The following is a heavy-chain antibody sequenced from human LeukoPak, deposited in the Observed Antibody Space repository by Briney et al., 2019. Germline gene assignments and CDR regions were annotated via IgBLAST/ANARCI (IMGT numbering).Heavy chain of an antibody. CDR3: ARDQRMATRPFDY. J-gene: IGHJ4*02. CDR1: GYTFTGYY. Sequence: ASVTVSCKASGYTFTGYYMHWVRQAPGQGLEWMGWINPNSGGTNYAQRFQGRVTMTRDTSISTAYMELSRLRSDDTAVYYCARDQRMATRPFDYWGQGTLVTVSS. V-gene: IGHV1-2*02. D-gene: IGHD5-24*01. CDR2: INPNSGGT.